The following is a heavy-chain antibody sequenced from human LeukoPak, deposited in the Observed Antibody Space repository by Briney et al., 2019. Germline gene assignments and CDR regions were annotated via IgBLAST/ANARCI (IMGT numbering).Heavy chain of an antibody. D-gene: IGHD3-16*01. J-gene: IGHJ4*02. Sequence: GRSLRLSCAASGFTFSSYGMHWVRQAPGKGLEWVAVISYDGSNKYYADSVKGRFTISRDNSKNTLYLQMNSLRAEDTAVYYCAKDLGRGKGLDYWGQGTLVTVSS. CDR3: AKDLGRGKGLDY. CDR1: GFTFSSYG. V-gene: IGHV3-30*18. CDR2: ISYDGSNK.